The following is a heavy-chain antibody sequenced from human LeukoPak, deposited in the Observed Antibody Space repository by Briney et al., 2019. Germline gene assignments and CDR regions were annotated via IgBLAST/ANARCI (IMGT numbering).Heavy chain of an antibody. J-gene: IGHJ5*02. Sequence: SVKVSCKASGYTFTNYDINWVRQATGQGLEWIGWLNPNSGKTGYEQKFQGRVTMTRDSSISTAYLDLSSLSSEDTAVYYCARVRPGPYNYFDLWGQGTLVTVSS. V-gene: IGHV1-8*01. CDR1: GYTFTNYD. CDR2: LNPNSGKT. CDR3: ARVRPGPYNYFDL.